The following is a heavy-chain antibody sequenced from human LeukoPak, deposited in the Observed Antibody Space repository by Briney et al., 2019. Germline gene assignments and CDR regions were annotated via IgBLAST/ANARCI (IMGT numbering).Heavy chain of an antibody. CDR2: FDPEDGET. CDR3: ARVGGSGYCSSTSCYTGRGAFDI. CDR1: GYTLTELS. V-gene: IGHV1-24*01. D-gene: IGHD2-2*02. J-gene: IGHJ3*02. Sequence: ASVKVSCKVSGYTLTELSMHWVRQAPGKGLEWMGGFDPEDGETIYAQKFQGRVTMTRDTSTSTVYMELSSLRSEDTAVYYCARVGGSGYCSSTSCYTGRGAFDIWGQGTMVTVSS.